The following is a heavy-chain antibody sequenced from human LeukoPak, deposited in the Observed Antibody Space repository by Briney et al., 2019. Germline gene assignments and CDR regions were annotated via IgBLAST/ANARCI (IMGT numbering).Heavy chain of an antibody. CDR1: GFILNNYG. J-gene: IGHJ4*02. V-gene: IGHV3-23*01. Sequence: GGSLRLSCAASGFILNNYGMSWVRQAPGKGLEWVSSISGSGPSTAYADSVKGRFTISRDKSKNTLYLRMNSLKVEDTAVYYCARLPTFYFDSSHYHYDYWGRGTQVTVSS. CDR2: ISGSGPST. D-gene: IGHD3-22*01. CDR3: ARLPTFYFDSSHYHYDY.